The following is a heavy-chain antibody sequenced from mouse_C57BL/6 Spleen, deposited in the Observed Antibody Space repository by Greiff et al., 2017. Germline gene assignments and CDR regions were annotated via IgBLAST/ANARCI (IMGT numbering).Heavy chain of an antibody. CDR3: ARIQGDYYDYDAYYFDD. CDR1: GYAFSSSW. V-gene: IGHV1-82*01. Sequence: QVQLQQSGPELVKPGASVKISCKASGYAFSSSWMNWVKQRPGKGLEWIGRIYPGDGDTNYNGKFKGKATLTADKSSSTAYMQLSSLTSEDSAVYFCARIQGDYYDYDAYYFDDWGQGTTLTVSS. D-gene: IGHD2-4*01. J-gene: IGHJ2*01. CDR2: IYPGDGDT.